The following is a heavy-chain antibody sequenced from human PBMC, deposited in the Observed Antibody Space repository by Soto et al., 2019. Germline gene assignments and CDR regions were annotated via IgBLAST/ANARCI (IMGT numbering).Heavy chain of an antibody. D-gene: IGHD3-22*01. CDR1: GGYISSGDFY. Sequence: PSETLSLTCTVSGGYISSGDFYWSWIRQPPGKGLEWIGYIYYSGTTYYNPSLRSRLTISLDTSKNQVSVGLSSVTAADTAVYYCARGGHYYDTSCYRGYYFDFWGLGTLVTVAS. CDR2: IYYSGTT. V-gene: IGHV4-30-4*01. CDR3: ARGGHYYDTSCYRGYYFDF. J-gene: IGHJ4*02.